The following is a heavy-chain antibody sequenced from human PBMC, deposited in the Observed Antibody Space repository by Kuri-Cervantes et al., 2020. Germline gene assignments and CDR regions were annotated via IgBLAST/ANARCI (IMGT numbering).Heavy chain of an antibody. D-gene: IGHD3-10*01. Sequence: GGSLRLSCAASGFTFSNSDMNWVRQAPGKGLEWVSGVSWNGSRTHYADSVKGRFIISRDNSRNFLYQQMNSLRAEDTAVYYCARGRGYYGSGSYGGNYYYYYGMDVWGQGTTVTVSS. CDR2: VSWNGSRT. J-gene: IGHJ6*02. V-gene: IGHV3-19*01. CDR1: GFTFSNSD. CDR3: ARGRGYYGSGSYGGNYYYYYGMDV.